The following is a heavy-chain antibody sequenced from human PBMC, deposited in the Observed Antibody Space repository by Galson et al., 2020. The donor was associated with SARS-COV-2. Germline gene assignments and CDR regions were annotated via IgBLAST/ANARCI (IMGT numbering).Heavy chain of an antibody. CDR2: IYWNDDK. CDR3: AHTIRAGRANSYYYMDV. Sequence: SGPTLVKPTQTLTVTCTFSGFSFSTNKVAVGWIRQPPGKALEWLGFIYWNDDKLYSPSLKSRLTITKDTSTNQVVLTMTNMDPVDTATYYCAHTIRAGRANSYYYMDVWGKGTTVTVSS. J-gene: IGHJ6*03. CDR1: GFSFSTNKVA. V-gene: IGHV2-5*01.